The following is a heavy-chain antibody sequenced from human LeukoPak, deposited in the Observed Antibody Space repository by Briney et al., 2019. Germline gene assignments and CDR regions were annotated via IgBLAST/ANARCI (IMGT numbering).Heavy chain of an antibody. J-gene: IGHJ6*03. CDR3: ARLKFYDSTGYTPGHYMDV. Sequence: SETLSLTCTVSGGPIYSYYWSWIRQTAGKRLEWIGRLYPGVSTDYNPSLKSRVTMSVDTSKNQFVLKLGAVTAADTAVYYCARLKFYDSTGYTPGHYMDVWGKGTTVTVSS. D-gene: IGHD3-22*01. V-gene: IGHV4-4*07. CDR1: GGPIYSYY. CDR2: LYPGVST.